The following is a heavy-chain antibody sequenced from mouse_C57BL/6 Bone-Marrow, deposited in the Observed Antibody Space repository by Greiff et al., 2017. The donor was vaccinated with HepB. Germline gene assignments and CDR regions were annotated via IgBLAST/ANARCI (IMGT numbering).Heavy chain of an antibody. Sequence: EVQLVESGPGLVKPSQSLSLTCSVTGYSITSGYYWNWIRQFPGNKLEWMGYISYDGSNNYNPSLKNRISITRDTSKNQFFLKLNSVTTEDTATYYCARGGNYLFAYWGQGTLVTVSA. CDR3: ARGGNYLFAY. V-gene: IGHV3-6*01. CDR1: GYSITSGYY. J-gene: IGHJ3*01. CDR2: ISYDGSN. D-gene: IGHD2-1*01.